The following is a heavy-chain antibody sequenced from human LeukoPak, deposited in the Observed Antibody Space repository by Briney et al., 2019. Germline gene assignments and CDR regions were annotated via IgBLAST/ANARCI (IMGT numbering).Heavy chain of an antibody. Sequence: GASVKVSCKASGYTFSSYAMHWVRQAPGQRLEWMGWINAGNGNTKFSHEFQGRVTITRDTSASTAYMELNSLRSEDMAVYYCAREWAYIGGSYPFDYWGQGTLVTVSS. V-gene: IGHV1-3*03. CDR1: GYTFSSYA. CDR2: INAGNGNT. CDR3: AREWAYIGGSYPFDY. J-gene: IGHJ4*02. D-gene: IGHD1-26*01.